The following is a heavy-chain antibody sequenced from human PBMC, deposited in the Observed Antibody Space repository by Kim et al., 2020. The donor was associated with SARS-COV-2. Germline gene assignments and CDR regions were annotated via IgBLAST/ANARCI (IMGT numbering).Heavy chain of an antibody. CDR1: GFTFSDFW. CDR2: IKQDGTEK. D-gene: IGHD2-21*01. V-gene: IGHV3-7*03. CDR3: VKVSIAALGADY. J-gene: IGHJ4*02. Sequence: LSLTCAASGFTFSDFWMTWVRQAPGKGLEWVANIKQDGTEKFYVDSVKGRFTISRDNAENSLYLQMNNLRAEDTAIYYCVKVSIAALGADYWGQGTLVTVSS.